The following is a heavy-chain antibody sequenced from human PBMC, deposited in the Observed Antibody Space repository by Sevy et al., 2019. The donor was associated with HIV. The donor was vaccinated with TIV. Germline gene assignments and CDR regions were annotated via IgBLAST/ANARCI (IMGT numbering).Heavy chain of an antibody. Sequence: GGSLRLSCATSGFIFSNYAMHWIRQAPGKGLEWVAVIWYDGTEKYYADSVQGRFTISRDNSKNTLYLQMNSLRVEDTAVYYCARYWGRDGHSIDYWGQGTLVTVSS. CDR3: ARYWGRDGHSIDY. CDR2: IWYDGTEK. D-gene: IGHD3-16*01. CDR1: GFIFSNYA. J-gene: IGHJ4*02. V-gene: IGHV3-33*01.